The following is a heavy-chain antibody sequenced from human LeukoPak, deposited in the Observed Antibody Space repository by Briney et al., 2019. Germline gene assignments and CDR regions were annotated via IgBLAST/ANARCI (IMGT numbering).Heavy chain of an antibody. D-gene: IGHD3-10*01. Sequence: GGSLRLSCAASGFTFSTYVIHWVRQAPGKGLDWVAVMSFDGKNTYYADSVKGRFTVSGDNSKNTLYLQMNSLRPEDTAVYYCAREGFYGSGSSPTFYFDYWGQGTLVTVSS. CDR2: MSFDGKNT. CDR3: AREGFYGSGSSPTFYFDY. CDR1: GFTFSTYV. J-gene: IGHJ4*02. V-gene: IGHV3-30*04.